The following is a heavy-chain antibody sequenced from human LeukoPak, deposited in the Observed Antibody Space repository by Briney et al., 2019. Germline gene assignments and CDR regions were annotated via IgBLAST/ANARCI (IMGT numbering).Heavy chain of an antibody. CDR1: GYSFTSFW. D-gene: IGHD5-18*01. CDR3: ARLGYSSGPLDY. CDR2: IYPGNSDT. V-gene: IGHV5-51*01. J-gene: IGHJ4*02. Sequence: GESLKISCQGSGYSFTSFWIGWVRQMPGKGLEWMGIIYPGNSDTRYSPSFQGQVTISADKSISTAYLQWSSLKASDTAIYYCARLGYSSGPLDYWGQGTLVTVSS.